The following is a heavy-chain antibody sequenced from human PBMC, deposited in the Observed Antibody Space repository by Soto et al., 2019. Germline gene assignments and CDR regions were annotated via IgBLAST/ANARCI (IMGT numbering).Heavy chain of an antibody. V-gene: IGHV4-59*01. CDR3: ARVWQQLGQNWFDP. J-gene: IGHJ5*02. D-gene: IGHD6-13*01. Sequence: SDTLSLTCTVSGGSISSYYWSWIRQPPGKGLEWIGYIYYSGSTNYNPSLKSRVTISVDTSKNQFSLKLSSVTAADTAVYYCARVWQQLGQNWFDPWGQGTLVTVSS. CDR1: GGSISSYY. CDR2: IYYSGST.